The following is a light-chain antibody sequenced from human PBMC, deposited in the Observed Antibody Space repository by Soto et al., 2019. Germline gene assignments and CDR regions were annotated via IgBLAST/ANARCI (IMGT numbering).Light chain of an antibody. CDR2: GGS. CDR3: QNYNDSPFA. V-gene: IGKV3-15*01. Sequence: EIVLTQSPATLSVSPGDRVTLSCRASESLFGFLAWYQQKPGQSPRLLIYGGSTRATGIPASVSGSGSATDFALTISILQSEDFAVYYCQNYNDSPFASGLGTKLEI. CDR1: ESLFGF. J-gene: IGKJ2*01.